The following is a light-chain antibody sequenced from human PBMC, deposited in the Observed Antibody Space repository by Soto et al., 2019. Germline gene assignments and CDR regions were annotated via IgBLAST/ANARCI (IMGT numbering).Light chain of an antibody. Sequence: DLQMTQSPSSLSASVGDRVTITCRASQSISSYLNWYQQKPGKAPKLLIYAASSLQSGVPSRFSGSGSATDFTLTISSLQPEDFATYYCQQSYRTPRTFGQGTKVDIK. J-gene: IGKJ1*01. CDR1: QSISSY. V-gene: IGKV1-39*01. CDR2: AAS. CDR3: QQSYRTPRT.